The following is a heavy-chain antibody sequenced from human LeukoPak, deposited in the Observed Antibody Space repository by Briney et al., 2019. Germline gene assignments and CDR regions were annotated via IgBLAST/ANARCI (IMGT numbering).Heavy chain of an antibody. CDR2: ISSRGDNT. V-gene: IGHV3-23*01. CDR1: GFTFSSFS. Sequence: GGSLRLSCAASGFTFSSFSMSWVRRAPGRGLERVSSISSRGDNTYDADSVKGRFTISRDNSNNPLYLQMDSLRAEDTAVYYCAKGPRPDLSVAHTVENWGQGTLVTVSS. D-gene: IGHD6-19*01. CDR3: AKGPRPDLSVAHTVEN. J-gene: IGHJ4*02.